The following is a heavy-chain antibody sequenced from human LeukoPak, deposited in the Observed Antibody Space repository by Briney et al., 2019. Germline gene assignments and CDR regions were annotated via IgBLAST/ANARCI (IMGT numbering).Heavy chain of an antibody. D-gene: IGHD6-13*01. Sequence: GRSVRLSCAACGFTFDDYAMHWVRQAPGKGLEGVAGISWNSGSIGYADSVKGRFTISRDNAKNSLYLQMNSLRAEDTALYYCAKTESPGSSWYPYYFDYWGQGTLVTVSS. CDR3: AKTESPGSSWYPYYFDY. CDR2: ISWNSGSI. J-gene: IGHJ4*02. CDR1: GFTFDDYA. V-gene: IGHV3-9*01.